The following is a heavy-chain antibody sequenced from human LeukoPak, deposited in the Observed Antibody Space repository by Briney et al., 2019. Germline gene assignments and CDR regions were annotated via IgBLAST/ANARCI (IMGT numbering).Heavy chain of an antibody. D-gene: IGHD3-9*01. CDR1: GFTFSSYE. V-gene: IGHV3-48*03. CDR3: ARDHPSDILTGYYSFDY. Sequence: PGGSLRLSCAASGFTFSSYEMNWVRQAPGKGLEWVSYISSSGSTIYYADSVKGRFTISRDNAKNSLYLQMNSLRAEDTAVHYCARDHPSDILTGYYSFDYWGQGTLVTVSS. CDR2: ISSSGSTI. J-gene: IGHJ4*02.